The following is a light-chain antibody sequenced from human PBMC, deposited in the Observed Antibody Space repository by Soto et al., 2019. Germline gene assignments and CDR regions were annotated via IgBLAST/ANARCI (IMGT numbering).Light chain of an antibody. J-gene: IGKJ1*01. CDR2: DAS. Sequence: EVVVTQSPANLSVYPGERATLSFRASESVGRHLAWYHQTHGQAPKHLIFDASTRDTGVPARFSGSGSGTEFTLPISRLQSEDVAVDYCQQYNNWPRTFGQGTKVDI. CDR1: ESVGRH. CDR3: QQYNNWPRT. V-gene: IGKV3-15*01.